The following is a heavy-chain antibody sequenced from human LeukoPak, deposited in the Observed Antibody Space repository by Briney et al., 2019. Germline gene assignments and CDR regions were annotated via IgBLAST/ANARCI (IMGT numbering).Heavy chain of an antibody. Sequence: SETLSLTCAVYGESFSGYYWSWIRQSPGKGLEWIGESSHSGSTDYNPSLKSRVTISGDTSKSQFSLKLSSVTAADTAVYYCASDSSGYSYFQHWGQGTLVTVSS. D-gene: IGHD3-22*01. V-gene: IGHV4-34*01. J-gene: IGHJ1*01. CDR3: ASDSSGYSYFQH. CDR2: SSHSGST. CDR1: GESFSGYY.